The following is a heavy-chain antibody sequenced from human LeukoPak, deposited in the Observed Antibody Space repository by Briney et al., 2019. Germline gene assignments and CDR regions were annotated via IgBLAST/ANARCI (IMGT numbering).Heavy chain of an antibody. CDR1: GFTVSSNY. J-gene: IGHJ5*02. Sequence: GGSLRLSCAASGFTVSSNYMSWVRQAPGKGLEWVSVIYSGGSTYYADSVKCRFTISRDNSKNTLYLQMNSLRAEDTAVYYFAVLNDSGSYSSFVVHNWFDPWGQGTLVTVSS. V-gene: IGHV3-53*01. D-gene: IGHD3-10*01. CDR2: IYSGGST. CDR3: AVLNDSGSYSSFVVHNWFDP.